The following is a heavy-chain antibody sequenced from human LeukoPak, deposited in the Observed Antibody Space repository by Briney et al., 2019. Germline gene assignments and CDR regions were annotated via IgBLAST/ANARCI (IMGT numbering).Heavy chain of an antibody. V-gene: IGHV1-18*01. CDR3: ARGGVTNWLDS. CDR2: ISTYSGNT. Sequence: ASVKVSCKASGYTFTNYGITWVRQAPGQGLEWMGWISTYSGNTNYARNLQGRVTMTTDTSTTTAYMELRSLISDDTAVYYCARGGVTNWLDSWGQGTLVTVSS. D-gene: IGHD3-10*01. CDR1: GYTFTNYG. J-gene: IGHJ5*01.